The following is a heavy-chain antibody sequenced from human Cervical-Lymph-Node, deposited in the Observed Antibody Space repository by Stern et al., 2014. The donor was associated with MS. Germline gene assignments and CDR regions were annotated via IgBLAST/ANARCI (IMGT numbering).Heavy chain of an antibody. CDR3: ARSPDLYDSSGYYFD. CDR2: IIPFLGIA. D-gene: IGHD3-22*01. Sequence: QLVQSGAEVKKPGSSVKVSCKASGGTLNNYAVSWVRQAPGQGLEWIGKIIPFLGIANYAHKFQGRVTLTAAATTSYMEVSSLRSDDTDVYYCARSPDLYDSSGYYFDWGQGTLVTVSS. CDR1: GGTLNNYA. V-gene: IGHV1-69*09. J-gene: IGHJ4*02.